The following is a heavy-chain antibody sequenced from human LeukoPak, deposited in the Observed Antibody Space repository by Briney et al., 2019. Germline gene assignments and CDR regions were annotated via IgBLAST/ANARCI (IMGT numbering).Heavy chain of an antibody. CDR2: ISGSGGST. Sequence: GESLKISCAASGFTFSSYAMSWVRQAPGKGLEWVSAISGSGGSTYYADSVKGRFTISRDNSKNTLYLQMNSLRAEDTAVYYCAKDRQWLVSNGMDVWGQGTTVTVSS. CDR1: GFTFSSYA. CDR3: AKDRQWLVSNGMDV. D-gene: IGHD6-19*01. V-gene: IGHV3-23*01. J-gene: IGHJ6*02.